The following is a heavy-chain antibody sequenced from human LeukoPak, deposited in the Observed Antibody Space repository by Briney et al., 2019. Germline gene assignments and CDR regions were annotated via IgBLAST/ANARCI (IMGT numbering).Heavy chain of an antibody. D-gene: IGHD4-23*01. Sequence: ASVKVSCKASGGTFSSYAISWVRQAPGQGLEWMGRIIPILGIANYAQKFQGRVTITADKSTSTAYMELSSLRSEDTAVYYCARGEMTMVVTGLPSDYWGQGTLVTVSS. CDR1: GGTFSSYA. V-gene: IGHV1-69*04. CDR3: ARGEMTMVVTGLPSDY. CDR2: IIPILGIA. J-gene: IGHJ4*02.